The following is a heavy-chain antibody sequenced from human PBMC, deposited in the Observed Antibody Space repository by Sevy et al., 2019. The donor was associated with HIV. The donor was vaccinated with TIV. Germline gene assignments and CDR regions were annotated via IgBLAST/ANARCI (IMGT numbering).Heavy chain of an antibody. Sequence: GGSLRLSCAASGFILNRFWMTWVRQGPGKGLEWVANIKQDGTEKYYVDSVKGRFIISRDNAKNSLFLQLNSLRVEDTAVYYCATYSGKYSFDAFDICGQGTMVTVSS. CDR3: ATYSGKYSFDAFDI. CDR1: GFILNRFW. D-gene: IGHD1-26*01. J-gene: IGHJ3*02. V-gene: IGHV3-7*03. CDR2: IKQDGTEK.